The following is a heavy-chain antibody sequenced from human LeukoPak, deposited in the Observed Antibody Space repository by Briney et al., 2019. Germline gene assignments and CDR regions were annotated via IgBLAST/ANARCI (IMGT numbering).Heavy chain of an antibody. CDR3: ARVNYGGGDCYPTCDAKNYFDY. Sequence: SETLSLTCAVYGGSFSGYYWSWIRQPPGKGLEWIGEINHSGSTNYNPSLKSRVTISVDTSKNQFSLKLSSVTAADTAVYYCARVNYGGGDCYPTCDAKNYFDYWGQGTLVTVSS. V-gene: IGHV4-34*01. CDR2: INHSGST. CDR1: GGSFSGYY. J-gene: IGHJ4*02. D-gene: IGHD2-21*02.